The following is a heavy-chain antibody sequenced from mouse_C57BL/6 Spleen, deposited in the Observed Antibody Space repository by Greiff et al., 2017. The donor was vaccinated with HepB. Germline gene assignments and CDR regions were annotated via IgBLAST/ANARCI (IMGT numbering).Heavy chain of an antibody. Sequence: QVQLQQSGAELVKPGASVKMSCKASGYTFTSYWITWVKQRPGQGLEWIGDIYPGSGSTNYNEKFKSKATLTVDTSSSTAYMQLSSLTSEDSAVYYCARRDYYGSFFDYWGQGTTLTVSS. D-gene: IGHD1-1*01. CDR3: ARRDYYGSFFDY. CDR1: GYTFTSYW. CDR2: IYPGSGST. V-gene: IGHV1-55*01. J-gene: IGHJ2*01.